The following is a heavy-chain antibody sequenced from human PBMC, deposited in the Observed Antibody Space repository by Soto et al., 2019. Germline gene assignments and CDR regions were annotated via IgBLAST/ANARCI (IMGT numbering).Heavy chain of an antibody. V-gene: IGHV3-23*01. J-gene: IGHJ4*02. Sequence: GGSLRLSCAASGFTFSSYAMSWVRQAPGKGLEWVSAISGSGGSTYYADSVKGRFTISRDNSKNTLYLQMNSLRAEDTAVYYCVAGTRKFDYFDYWGQGTLVTVSS. D-gene: IGHD6-13*01. CDR2: ISGSGGST. CDR1: GFTFSSYA. CDR3: VAGTRKFDYFDY.